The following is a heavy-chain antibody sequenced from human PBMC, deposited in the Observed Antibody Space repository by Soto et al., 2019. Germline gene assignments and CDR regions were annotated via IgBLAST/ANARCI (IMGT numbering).Heavy chain of an antibody. CDR1: GGTFSSYA. V-gene: IGHV1-69*06. CDR3: AEYSSSWSAGNYYYGMDV. J-gene: IGHJ6*02. D-gene: IGHD6-13*01. CDR2: IIPIFGTA. Sequence: SVKVSCKASGGTFSSYAISWVRQAPGQGLEWMGGIIPIFGTANYAQKFQGRVTITADKSTSTAYMELSSLRSEDTAVYYCAEYSSSWSAGNYYYGMDVWGQGTTVTVSS.